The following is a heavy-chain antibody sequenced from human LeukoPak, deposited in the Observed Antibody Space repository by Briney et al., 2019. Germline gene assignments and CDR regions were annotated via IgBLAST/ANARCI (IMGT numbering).Heavy chain of an antibody. CDR3: ARGRSDIVLMVYARDDAFDI. CDR2: IYTSGST. J-gene: IGHJ3*02. V-gene: IGHV4-4*07. CDR1: GGSISSYY. Sequence: SETLSLTCTVSGGSISSYYWSWIRQPAGKGQEWIGRIYTSGSTNYNPSLKSRVTMSVDTSKNQFSLKLSSVTAADTAVYYCARGRSDIVLMVYARDDAFDIWGQGTMVTVSS. D-gene: IGHD2-8*01.